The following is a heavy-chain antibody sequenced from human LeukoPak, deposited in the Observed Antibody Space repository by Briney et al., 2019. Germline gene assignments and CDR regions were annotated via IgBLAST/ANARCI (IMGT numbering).Heavy chain of an antibody. CDR2: IYYSGST. J-gene: IGHJ4*02. Sequence: PSETLSLTXTVSGGSISSYYWSWIRQPPGKGLEWIGYIYYSGSTNYNPSLKSRVTISVDTSKNQFSLKLSSVTAADTAVYYCAASGYYFDYWGQGTLVTVSS. CDR1: GGSISSYY. D-gene: IGHD3-22*01. V-gene: IGHV4-59*01. CDR3: AASGYYFDY.